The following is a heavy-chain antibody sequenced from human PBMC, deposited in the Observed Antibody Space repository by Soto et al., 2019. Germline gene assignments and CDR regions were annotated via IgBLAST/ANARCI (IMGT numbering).Heavy chain of an antibody. V-gene: IGHV3-23*01. J-gene: IGHJ4*02. CDR2: ISGSGGST. D-gene: IGHD2-2*01. CDR3: AKDLDFAESIVVVPTAH. Sequence: GGSLRLSCAASGFTFSSYAMSWVRQAPGKGLEWVSAISGSGGSTYYADSVKGRFTITRDNSKNTLYLQMNSLRAEDTAVYYCAKDLDFAESIVVVPTAHWGQGTLVTVSS. CDR1: GFTFSSYA.